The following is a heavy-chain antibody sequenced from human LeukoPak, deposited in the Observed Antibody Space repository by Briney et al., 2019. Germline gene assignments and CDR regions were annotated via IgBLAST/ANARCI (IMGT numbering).Heavy chain of an antibody. Sequence: GESLKISCKGSGYSSTDSWISWVRQLPGKGLEWMAIIYLGDSETRYSPSFQDQVTISADKSTNTAYLQWRSLKASDTGIYYCARHPSYTRGWPLDYWGRGTLVIVSS. CDR2: IYLGDSET. V-gene: IGHV5-51*01. J-gene: IGHJ4*02. CDR3: ARHPSYTRGWPLDY. CDR1: GYSSTDSW. D-gene: IGHD6-19*01.